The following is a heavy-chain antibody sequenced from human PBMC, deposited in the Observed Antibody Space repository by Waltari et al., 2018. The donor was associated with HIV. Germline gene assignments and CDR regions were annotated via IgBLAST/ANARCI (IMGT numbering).Heavy chain of an antibody. CDR2: ISSSSSYI. CDR1: GFTFSSYS. D-gene: IGHD1-26*01. Sequence: EVQLVESGGGLVKPGGSLRLSCAASGFTFSSYSMNWVRQAPGKGVEWVSSISSSSSYIYYAESVKGRFTISRDNAKNSLYLQMNSLRAEDTAVYYCARDPRRDPTLYYFDYWGQGTLVTVSS. CDR3: ARDPRRDPTLYYFDY. V-gene: IGHV3-21*01. J-gene: IGHJ4*02.